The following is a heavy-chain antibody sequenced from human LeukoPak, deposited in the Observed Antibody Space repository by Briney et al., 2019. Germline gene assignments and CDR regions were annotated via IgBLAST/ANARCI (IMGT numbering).Heavy chain of an antibody. Sequence: ASVKVSCKASGYTFTSYYMHWVRQAPGQGLEWMGIINPSGGSTSYADSVKGRFTISRDNAKNTLYLQMNSLRVEDTAVYYCARSTLYSTYYYYYMDVWGKGTTVTISS. D-gene: IGHD2-21*01. CDR1: GYTFTSYY. J-gene: IGHJ6*03. CDR3: ARSTLYSTYYYYYMDV. CDR2: INPSGGST. V-gene: IGHV1-46*04.